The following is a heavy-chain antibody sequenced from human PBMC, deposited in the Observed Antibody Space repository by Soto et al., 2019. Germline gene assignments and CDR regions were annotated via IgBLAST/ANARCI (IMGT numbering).Heavy chain of an antibody. CDR3: ARDHKGGYYYYGMDV. CDR1: GFTFSGYK. CDR2: ISSSGSTI. J-gene: IGHJ6*02. V-gene: IGHV3-48*03. Sequence: PGGSLGLPCAASGFTFSGYKMTWIRQAPGKGREWVSYISSSGSTIYYADSVKGRFTISRDNAKNSLYLQMNSLRAEDTAVYYCARDHKGGYYYYGMDVWGQGTTVTVSS.